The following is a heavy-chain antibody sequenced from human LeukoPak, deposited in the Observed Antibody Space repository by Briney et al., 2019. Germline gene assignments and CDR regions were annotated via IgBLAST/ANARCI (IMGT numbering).Heavy chain of an antibody. Sequence: GASVKVSCKASGYTFTGYYMHWVRQAPGQGLEWMGWINPNSGGTNYAQKFQGRVTMTRNTSISTAYMELSSLRSEDTAVYYCARVYGGNEGYWGQGTLVTVSS. CDR3: ARVYGGNEGY. J-gene: IGHJ4*02. CDR1: GYTFTGYY. D-gene: IGHD4-23*01. V-gene: IGHV1-2*02. CDR2: INPNSGGT.